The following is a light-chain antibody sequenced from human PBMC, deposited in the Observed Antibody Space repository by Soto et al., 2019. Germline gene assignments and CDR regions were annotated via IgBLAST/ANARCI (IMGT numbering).Light chain of an antibody. CDR1: NIGSKN. V-gene: IGLV3-9*01. Sequence: SYELTQLLSVSVALGQTARITCGGNNIGSKNVHWYQHKPGQAPVLVIYRDVNRPSGIPERFSGSNSGNTATLTISRAQAGDEADYYCQVWDSSTAAWVFGGGTKLTVL. CDR2: RDV. CDR3: QVWDSSTAAWV. J-gene: IGLJ3*02.